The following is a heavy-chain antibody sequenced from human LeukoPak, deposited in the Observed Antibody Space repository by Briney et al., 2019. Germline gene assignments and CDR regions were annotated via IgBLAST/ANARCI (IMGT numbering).Heavy chain of an antibody. CDR2: INWHGGST. CDR1: GFTFEDYG. D-gene: IGHD4-17*01. CDR3: ARANYGPYYCDY. Sequence: GGSLRLSCVASGFTFEDYGMSWVRQPAGKGLEWVSSINWHGGSTHYAESVKGRFTISRDNAKNSLFLQMNSLRAEDTALYYCARANYGPYYCDYWGQGTLVTVSS. V-gene: IGHV3-20*04. J-gene: IGHJ4*02.